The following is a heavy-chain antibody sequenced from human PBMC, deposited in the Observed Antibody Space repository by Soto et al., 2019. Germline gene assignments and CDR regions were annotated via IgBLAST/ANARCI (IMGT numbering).Heavy chain of an antibody. CDR3: ARVVSALRANDP. J-gene: IGHJ5*02. V-gene: IGHV4-31*03. CDR2: IYYSGST. Sequence: SETLSLTCTVSGGSISSGGYYWSWIRQHPGKGLEWIGYIYYSGSTYYNPSLKSRVTISVDTSKNQFSLKLSSVTAADTAVYYCARVVSALRANDPWGQGTLVTVSS. D-gene: IGHD1-26*01. CDR1: GGSISSGGYY.